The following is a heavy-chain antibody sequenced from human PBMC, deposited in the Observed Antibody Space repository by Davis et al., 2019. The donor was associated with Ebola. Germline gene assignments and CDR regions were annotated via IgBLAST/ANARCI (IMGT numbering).Heavy chain of an antibody. J-gene: IGHJ5*02. CDR1: GYTFTRYG. V-gene: IGHV1-18*04. CDR2: ISAYNGNT. CDR3: ARGPPVIPSANMEFDP. Sequence: ASVKVSCKAFGYTFTRYGVTWVRQAPGQGVEWMAWISAYNGNTSSAQKFQDRVSMTTDTSTSTVYVELRSLRSDDTAVYYCARGPPVIPSANMEFDPWGQGTLVTVSS. D-gene: IGHD2/OR15-2a*01.